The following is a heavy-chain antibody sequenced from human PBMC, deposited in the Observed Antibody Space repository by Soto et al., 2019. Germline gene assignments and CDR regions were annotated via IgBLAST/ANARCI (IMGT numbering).Heavy chain of an antibody. Sequence: QVRLQESGPGLVKPSETLSLTCSVSGVSVSSGSFYWSWIRQPPGKGLEWIGFIYNTETFNYNPSLKSRVTLSVDASKHQFSLKLSSVTAADTAVYYCARVPLRYSSSHNFDSWVQGALVTVSS. CDR1: GVSVSSGSFY. CDR3: ARVPLRYSSSHNFDS. D-gene: IGHD6-19*01. J-gene: IGHJ4*02. V-gene: IGHV4-61*01. CDR2: IYNTETF.